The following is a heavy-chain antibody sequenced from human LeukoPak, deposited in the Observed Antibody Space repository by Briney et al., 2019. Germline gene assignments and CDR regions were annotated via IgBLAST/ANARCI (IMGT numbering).Heavy chain of an antibody. D-gene: IGHD1-26*01. CDR3: ARDQGEGLDI. J-gene: IGHJ3*02. CDR2: IYYSGTT. CDR1: GGCICSYY. Sequence: NLSEALSLTRPVHGGCICSYYWNCIRQPAGKVLEWIGYIYYSGTTSYIPSLKSRVSISVDTSKNQISLKLSSVTAADTAVYYCARDQGEGLDIWGQGTMVTVSS. V-gene: IGHV4-59*13.